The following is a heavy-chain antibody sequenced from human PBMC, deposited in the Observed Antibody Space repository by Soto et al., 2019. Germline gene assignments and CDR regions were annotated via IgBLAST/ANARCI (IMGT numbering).Heavy chain of an antibody. CDR3: ASQVAYDYIWGSYPAPGAFDI. Sequence: SETLSLTCTVSGGSISSYYWSWIRQPPGKGLEWIGYIYYSGSTNYNPSLKSRVTISVDTSKNQFSLKLSSVTAADTAVYYCASQVAYDYIWGSYPAPGAFDIWGQGTTVTVSS. V-gene: IGHV4-59*01. D-gene: IGHD3-16*02. CDR2: IYYSGST. J-gene: IGHJ3*02. CDR1: GGSISSYY.